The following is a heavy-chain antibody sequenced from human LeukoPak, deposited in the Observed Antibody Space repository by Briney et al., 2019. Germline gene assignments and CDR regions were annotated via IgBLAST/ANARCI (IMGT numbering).Heavy chain of an antibody. D-gene: IGHD4-11*01. J-gene: IGHJ5*02. V-gene: IGHV3-7*01. CDR2: IKEDGGDK. CDR1: GFTFSSYW. Sequence: GGSLRLSCAASGFTFSSYWMTWVRQTPGKGLEWVANIKEDGGDKYYVDSVKGRFTISRDNAKNALFLQMNSLRAEDTAVYYCARAHSNYDNNWFDPWGQGTLVTVSS. CDR3: ARAHSNYDNNWFDP.